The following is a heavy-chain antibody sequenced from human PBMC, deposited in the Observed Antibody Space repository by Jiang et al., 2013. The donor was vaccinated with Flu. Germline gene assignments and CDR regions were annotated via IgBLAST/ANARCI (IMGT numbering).Heavy chain of an antibody. Sequence: KPTQTLTLTCTFSGFSLSTSGMRVSWIRQPPGKALEWLARIDWDDDKFYSTSLKTRLTISKDTSKNQVVLTMTNMDPVDTATYYCVRGYLGYFDYWGQGTLVTVSS. J-gene: IGHJ4*02. CDR1: GFSLSTSGMR. CDR2: IDWDDDK. D-gene: IGHD3-22*01. V-gene: IGHV2-70*04. CDR3: VRGYLGYFDY.